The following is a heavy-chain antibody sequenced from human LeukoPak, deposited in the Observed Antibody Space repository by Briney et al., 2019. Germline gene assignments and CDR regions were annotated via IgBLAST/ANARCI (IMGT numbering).Heavy chain of an antibody. D-gene: IGHD3-22*01. CDR2: IYHSGST. J-gene: IGHJ4*02. V-gene: IGHV4-4*02. Sequence: SETLSLTCAVSGGSISSSNWWSWVRQPLGKGLEWIGEIYHSGSTNYNPSLKSRVTISVDKSKNQFSLKLSSVTAADTAVYYCARLDYYDTHGGGYWGQGTLVTVSS. CDR3: ARLDYYDTHGGGY. CDR1: GGSISSSNW.